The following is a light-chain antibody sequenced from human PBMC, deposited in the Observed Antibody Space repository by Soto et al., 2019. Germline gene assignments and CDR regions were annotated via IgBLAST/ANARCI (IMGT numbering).Light chain of an antibody. V-gene: IGKV3-15*01. CDR2: GAS. J-gene: IGKJ1*01. Sequence: EIVMTQSPATLSVSPGGRATLSCRASQSVSSNLAWYQQKPGQAPRLLIYGASTRSTGIPARFSGSGSGTEFTLTISSLQSEDFAVYYCQQYNNWPPAWTFGQGTKVEIK. CDR3: QQYNNWPPAWT. CDR1: QSVSSN.